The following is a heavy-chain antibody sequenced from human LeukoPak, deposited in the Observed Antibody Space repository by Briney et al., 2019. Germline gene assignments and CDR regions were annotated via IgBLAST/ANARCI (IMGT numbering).Heavy chain of an antibody. CDR2: IYTSGST. Sequence: PSETLSLTCTVSGGSISSYYWSWIRQPAGKGLEWIGRIYTSGSTNYNPSLKSRVTMSVDTSKNQFSLKLSSVTAADTAVYYCARAVTVGDLYDFWSGYNWFDPWGQGTLVTVSS. J-gene: IGHJ5*02. D-gene: IGHD3-3*01. CDR3: ARAVTVGDLYDFWSGYNWFDP. CDR1: GGSISSYY. V-gene: IGHV4-4*07.